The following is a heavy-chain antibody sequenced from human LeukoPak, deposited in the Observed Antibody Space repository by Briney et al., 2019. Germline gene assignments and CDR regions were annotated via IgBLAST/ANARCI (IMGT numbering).Heavy chain of an antibody. CDR1: GGSISSYY. CDR3: AKRNAENYDSSGYPLYYFDY. Sequence: SETLSLTCTVSGGSISSYYWSWIRQPPGKGLGWIGYIYYSGSTKYNPSLKSRVTISVDTSKNQFSLTLSSVTAADTAVYYCAKRNAENYDSSGYPLYYFDYWGQGILVTVSS. J-gene: IGHJ4*02. D-gene: IGHD3-22*01. V-gene: IGHV4-59*08. CDR2: IYYSGST.